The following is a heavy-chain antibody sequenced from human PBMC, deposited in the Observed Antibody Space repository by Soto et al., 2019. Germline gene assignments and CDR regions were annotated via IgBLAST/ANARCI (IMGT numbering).Heavy chain of an antibody. V-gene: IGHV3-33*01. D-gene: IGHD2-15*01. CDR2: IWYDGSNK. CDR3: ARAGREVHYYYYYGMDV. Sequence: GGSLRLSCAASGFTFSSHGMHWVRQAPGKGLEWVAVIWYDGSNKYYADSVKGRFTISRDNSKNTLNLQMNSLRAEDTAVYYCARAGREVHYYYYYGMDVWGQGTTVTVSS. J-gene: IGHJ6*02. CDR1: GFTFSSHG.